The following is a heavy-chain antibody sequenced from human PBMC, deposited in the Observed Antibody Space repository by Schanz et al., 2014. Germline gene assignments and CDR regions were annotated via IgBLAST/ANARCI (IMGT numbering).Heavy chain of an antibody. CDR2: ISAYTNNT. V-gene: IGHV1-18*01. J-gene: IGHJ5*02. CDR3: ARDRRRYCSTASCLHDNWFDP. Sequence: QVQLVQSGSEVKKPGASVKVSCKASRYTFNTYGLNWVRQAPGQGLEWMGWISAYTNNTNYAQKVQGRVTMTTDTSTGTAYMELRSLRSDDTAVYYCARDRRRYCSTASCLHDNWFDPWGQGTLVIVSS. D-gene: IGHD2-2*01. CDR1: RYTFNTYG.